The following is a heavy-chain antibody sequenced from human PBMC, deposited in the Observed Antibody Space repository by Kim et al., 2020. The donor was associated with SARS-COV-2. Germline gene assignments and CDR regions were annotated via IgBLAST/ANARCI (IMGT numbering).Heavy chain of an antibody. CDR3: AREGSSREYFQH. Sequence: GGSLRLSCAASGFTFSSYAMHWVRQAPGKGLEWVAVISYDGSNKYYADSVKGRFTISRDNSKNTLYLQMNSLRAEDTAVYYCAREGSSREYFQHWGQGTLVTVSS. D-gene: IGHD6-13*01. CDR1: GFTFSSYA. J-gene: IGHJ1*01. V-gene: IGHV3-30*04. CDR2: ISYDGSNK.